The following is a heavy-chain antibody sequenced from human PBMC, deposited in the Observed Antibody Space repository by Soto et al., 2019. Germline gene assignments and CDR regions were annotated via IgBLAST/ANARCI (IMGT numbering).Heavy chain of an antibody. CDR1: GGSISSSSYY. CDR3: ARSNSGAYCGGECYSRIY. J-gene: IGHJ4*02. Sequence: KPSETLSLTCTVSGGSISSSSYYWGWIRQPPGKGLEWIGSIYYSGSTYYNPSLKSRVTISVDTSKNQFSLKLSSVTAADTAVYYCARSNSGAYCGGECYSRIYWGQGTLVTVYS. V-gene: IGHV4-39*01. D-gene: IGHD2-21*01. CDR2: IYYSGST.